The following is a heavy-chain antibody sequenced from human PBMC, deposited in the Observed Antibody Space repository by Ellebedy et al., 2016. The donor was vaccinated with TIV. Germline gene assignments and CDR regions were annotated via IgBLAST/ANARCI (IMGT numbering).Heavy chain of an antibody. J-gene: IGHJ6*02. CDR1: GDSVSTDIG. CDR2: TYYRSKWNN. D-gene: IGHD3-10*01. CDR3: ARGWFGSGMGV. Sequence: SQTLSLTCVISGDSVSTDIGWNWIRQSPSRGLEWLGRTYYRSKWNNDYAVSLKSRITINPDTSKNLFSLQLNSATPEDTAVYYCARGWFGSGMGVWGHGTTVTVSS. V-gene: IGHV6-1*01.